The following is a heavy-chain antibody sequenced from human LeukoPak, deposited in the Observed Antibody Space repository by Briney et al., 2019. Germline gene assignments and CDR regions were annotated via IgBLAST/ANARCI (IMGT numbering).Heavy chain of an antibody. Sequence: SETLSLTCTVSGGSISSGDYYWSWIRQPPGKGLEWMGYIYYSGSTYYNPSLKSRVAISVGTSKNQFSLKLSSVTAADTAVYYCARGYSGYDYWGQGTLVTVSS. CDR2: IYYSGST. CDR1: GGSISSGDYY. J-gene: IGHJ4*02. V-gene: IGHV4-30-4*01. D-gene: IGHD5-12*01. CDR3: ARGYSGYDY.